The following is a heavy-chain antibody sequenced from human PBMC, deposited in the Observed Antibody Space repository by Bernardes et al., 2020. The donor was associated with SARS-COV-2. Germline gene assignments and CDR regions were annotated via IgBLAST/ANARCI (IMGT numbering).Heavy chain of an antibody. D-gene: IGHD2-2*01. J-gene: IGHJ6*02. Sequence: SVKVSCKASGYTFTSYGISWVRQAPGQGLEWMGWISAYNGNTNYAQKLQGRVTMTTDTSTSTAYMELRSLRSDDTAVYYCARDQVPAAMAPYGMDVWGQGTLVTVSS. CDR2: ISAYNGNT. V-gene: IGHV1-18*04. CDR1: GYTFTSYG. CDR3: ARDQVPAAMAPYGMDV.